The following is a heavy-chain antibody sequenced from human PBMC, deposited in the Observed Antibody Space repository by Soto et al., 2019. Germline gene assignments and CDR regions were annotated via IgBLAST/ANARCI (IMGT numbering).Heavy chain of an antibody. Sequence: GGSLRLSCAASGFTFSYFSLPWLRQAPWKGLDWFSSSSSGSSSIYYADSVKGRFTIPRDNADNSLYLQMNSLRVEDTAVYYCARGIATSGTRFDPWGQATLVTVSS. V-gene: IGHV3-21*01. CDR1: GFTFSYFS. CDR2: SSSGSSSI. D-gene: IGHD6-13*01. J-gene: IGHJ5*02. CDR3: ARGIATSGTRFDP.